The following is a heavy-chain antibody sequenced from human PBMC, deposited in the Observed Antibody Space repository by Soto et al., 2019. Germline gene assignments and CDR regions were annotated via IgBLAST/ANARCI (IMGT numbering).Heavy chain of an antibody. CDR2: TNVDGGRT. CDR1: GFTFTSYW. Sequence: EVQLVESGGGSIQPGGSLRLSCGASGFTFTSYWMHWVRQGPGEGLGWVARTNVDGGRTSYGDSVKGRFPISRDNAKNTLYLQMNSLRTEDTAVYYCAREGWHALDYWGQGSLITVSA. V-gene: IGHV3-74*01. CDR3: AREGWHALDY. J-gene: IGHJ4*02.